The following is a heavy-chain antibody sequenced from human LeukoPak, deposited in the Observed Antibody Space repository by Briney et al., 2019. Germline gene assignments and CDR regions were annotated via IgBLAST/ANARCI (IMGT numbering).Heavy chain of an antibody. CDR1: GFTFSSYE. Sequence: PGGSPRLSCAASGFTFSSYEMNWVRQAPGKGLEWVSSISSSSSYIYYADSVKGRFTISRDNAKNSLYLQMNSLRAEDTAVYYCASDPYSGSYVDYYYYYYMDVWGKGTTVAISS. D-gene: IGHD6-13*01. J-gene: IGHJ6*03. CDR3: ASDPYSGSYVDYYYYYYMDV. CDR2: ISSSSSYI. V-gene: IGHV3-21*01.